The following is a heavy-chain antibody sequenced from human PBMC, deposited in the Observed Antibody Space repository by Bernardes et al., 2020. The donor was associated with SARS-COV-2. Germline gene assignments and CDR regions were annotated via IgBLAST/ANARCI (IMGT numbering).Heavy chain of an antibody. CDR3: ARDSDYYDSDGYYHNNFGLDV. J-gene: IGHJ6*02. CDR2: ISGRTAKT. V-gene: IGHV3-23*01. Sequence: GGSLRLSCAASGFTFSNYAMSWVRQAPGKGLDWVSTISGRTAKTFYADSVKVRFTFSRDISKNTLFLQMNSRRVQDTAVYYCARDSDYYDSDGYYHNNFGLDVWGQGT. CDR1: GFTFSNYA. D-gene: IGHD3-22*01.